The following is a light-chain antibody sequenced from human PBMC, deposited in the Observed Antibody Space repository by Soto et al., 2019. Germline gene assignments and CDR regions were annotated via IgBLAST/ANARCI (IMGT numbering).Light chain of an antibody. CDR3: QQRSNRPLT. Sequence: EIVLTQSPATLSLSPGERATLSCRASQSVSSYLAWYQQKPGQAPRLLIYDASNRATGIPARFSGSGSGTEFTLTISSLEPEDFAVYYCQQRSNRPLTFGGGTKVEIK. J-gene: IGKJ4*01. V-gene: IGKV3-11*01. CDR2: DAS. CDR1: QSVSSY.